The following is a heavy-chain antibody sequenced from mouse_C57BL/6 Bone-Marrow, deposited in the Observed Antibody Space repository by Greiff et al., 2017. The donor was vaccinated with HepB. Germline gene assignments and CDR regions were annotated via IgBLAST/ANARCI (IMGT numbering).Heavy chain of an antibody. Sequence: QVQLQQPGAELVKPGASVKLSCKASGYTFTSYWMHWVKQRPGQGLEWIGLIHPNSGSTNYNEKFKSKATLTADKSSSTAYMQLSSLTSEDSAVYYCGGDWCSTTVVEVYWGQGTTLTVSS. J-gene: IGHJ2*01. CDR1: GYTFTSYW. V-gene: IGHV1-64*01. CDR2: IHPNSGST. D-gene: IGHD1-1*01. CDR3: GGDWCSTTVVEVY.